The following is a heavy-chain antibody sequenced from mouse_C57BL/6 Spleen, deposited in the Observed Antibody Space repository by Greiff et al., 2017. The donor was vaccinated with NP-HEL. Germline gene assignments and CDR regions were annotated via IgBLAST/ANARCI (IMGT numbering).Heavy chain of an antibody. V-gene: IGHV1-26*01. CDR2: INPNNGGT. Sequence: EVQLQQSGPELVKPGASVKISCKASGYTFTDYYMNWVKQSHGKSLEWIGDINPNNGGTSYNQKFKGKATLTVDKSSSTAYMELRSLPSEDSAVYYCAREGVTVVFDYWGQGTTLTVSS. CDR3: AREGVTVVFDY. J-gene: IGHJ2*01. D-gene: IGHD1-1*01. CDR1: GYTFTDYY.